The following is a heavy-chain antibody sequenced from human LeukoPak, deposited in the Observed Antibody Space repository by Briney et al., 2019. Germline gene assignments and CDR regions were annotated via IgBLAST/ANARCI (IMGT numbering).Heavy chain of an antibody. CDR3: AREGVAVAGKGFDYYYGMDV. V-gene: IGHV4-31*03. CDR2: IYYSGST. J-gene: IGHJ6*02. Sequence: PSETLSLTCTVSGGSISSGGYYWSWIRQPPGKSLEWIGYIYYSGSTYYNPSLKSRVTISVDTSKNQFSLKLSSVTAADTAVYYCAREGVAVAGKGFDYYYGMDVWGQGTTVTVSS. CDR1: GGSISSGGYY. D-gene: IGHD6-19*01.